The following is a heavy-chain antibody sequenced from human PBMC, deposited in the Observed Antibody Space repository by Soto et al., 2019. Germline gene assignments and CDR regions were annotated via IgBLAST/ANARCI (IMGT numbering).Heavy chain of an antibody. Sequence: VSLTCTVSGGSISSGDYYWSWIRQPPGKGLEWIGYIYYSGSTYYNPSLKSRVTISVDTSKNQFSLKLSSVTAADTAVYYCARAAPRYCSSTSRYLQKASYSYYGMDVWGKGTTATVSS. D-gene: IGHD2-2*01. CDR2: IYYSGST. CDR1: GGSISSGDYY. J-gene: IGHJ6*04. CDR3: ARAAPRYCSSTSRYLQKASYSYYGMDV. V-gene: IGHV4-30-4*01.